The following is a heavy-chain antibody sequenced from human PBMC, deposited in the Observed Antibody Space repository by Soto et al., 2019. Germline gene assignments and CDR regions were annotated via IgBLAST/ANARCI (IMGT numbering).Heavy chain of an antibody. D-gene: IGHD6-13*01. CDR1: GGTFSSYT. CDR2: IIPILGIA. J-gene: IGHJ4*02. CDR3: ARETGYSSSFDY. V-gene: IGHV1-69*08. Sequence: QVQLVQSGAEVKKPGSSVKVSCKASGGTFSSYTISWVRQAPGQGLEWMGRIIPILGIANYAQKFQGRVTITADKSTSTAYMELSSLRCEDTAVYYCARETGYSSSFDYWGQGTLVTVSS.